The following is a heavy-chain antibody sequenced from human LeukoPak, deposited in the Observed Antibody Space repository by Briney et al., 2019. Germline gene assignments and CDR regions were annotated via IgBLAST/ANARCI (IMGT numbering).Heavy chain of an antibody. J-gene: IGHJ4*02. CDR1: GFTFSSYA. CDR2: ISGSGGST. CDR3: AKSPTYYYGSGPYYFDY. V-gene: IGHV3-23*01. Sequence: GGSLRLSCAASGFTFSSYAMSWVRQAPGKGLEWVSAISGSGGSTYYADSVKGRFTISRDNSKNTLYLQMNSLRAEGTAVYYCAKSPTYYYGSGPYYFDYWGQGTLVTVSS. D-gene: IGHD3-10*01.